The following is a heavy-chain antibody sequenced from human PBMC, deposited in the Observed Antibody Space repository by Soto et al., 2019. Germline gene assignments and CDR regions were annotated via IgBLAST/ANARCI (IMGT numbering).Heavy chain of an antibody. J-gene: IGHJ4*02. Sequence: QVQLVQSGAEVKKPGASVKVSCKASGYTFTSYGISWVRQAPGQGLEWMGWISGYNGNTKYAQKLQGRVTMTTDTPTTTAYMELRSLRSDATAVYYCARDLGGQIVDYWGQGTLVTVSS. CDR1: GYTFTSYG. CDR3: ARDLGGQIVDY. V-gene: IGHV1-18*01. D-gene: IGHD1-26*01. CDR2: ISGYNGNT.